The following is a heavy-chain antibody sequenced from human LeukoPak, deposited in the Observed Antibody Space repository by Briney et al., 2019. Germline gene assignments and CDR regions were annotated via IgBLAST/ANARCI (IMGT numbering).Heavy chain of an antibody. CDR1: GISFSEYW. V-gene: IGHV3-7*01. D-gene: IGHD2-21*02. Sequence: TGGSLRLSCAASGISFSEYWMHWIRQAPGKGLEWVANINQDGSQKYYVDSVKGRFTISRDNSKNTLYLQMNSLRAEDTAVYYCARAKSVVVTAISWFDPWGQGTLVTVSS. CDR2: INQDGSQK. J-gene: IGHJ5*02. CDR3: ARAKSVVVTAISWFDP.